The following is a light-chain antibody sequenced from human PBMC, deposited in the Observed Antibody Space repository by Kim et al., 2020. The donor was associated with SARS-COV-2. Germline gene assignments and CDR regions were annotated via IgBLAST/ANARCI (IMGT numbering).Light chain of an antibody. CDR3: NSRDSSGNHVL. V-gene: IGLV3-19*01. J-gene: IGLJ3*02. CDR1: SLRGYY. Sequence: ALGQTVTITCQGDSLRGYYARWFQQKSGQAPILVIYGDKNRPSGIPDRFSGSGSGNTASLTITGAQAEDEADYYCNSRDSSGNHVLFGGGTQLTVL. CDR2: GDK.